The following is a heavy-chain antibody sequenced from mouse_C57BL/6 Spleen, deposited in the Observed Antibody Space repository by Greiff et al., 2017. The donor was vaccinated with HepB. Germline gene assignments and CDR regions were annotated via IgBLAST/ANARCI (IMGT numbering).Heavy chain of an antibody. J-gene: IGHJ2*01. CDR3: ARDDYDEVDY. CDR1: GYAFTNYL. V-gene: IGHV1-54*01. Sequence: VQLQQSGAELVRPGTSVKVSCKASGYAFTNYLIEWVKQRPGQGLEWIGVINPGSGGTNYNEKFKGKATLTADKSSSTAYMQLSSLTSEDSAVYCCARDDYDEVDYWGQGTTLTVAS. D-gene: IGHD2-4*01. CDR2: INPGSGGT.